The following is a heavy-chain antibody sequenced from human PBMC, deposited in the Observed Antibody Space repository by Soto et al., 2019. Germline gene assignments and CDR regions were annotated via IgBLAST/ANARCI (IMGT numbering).Heavy chain of an antibody. D-gene: IGHD2-2*01. CDR3: ARGLSSTSLGPDYYYMDV. V-gene: IGHV1-2*04. CDR1: GYTFTGYY. J-gene: IGHJ6*03. CDR2: INPNSGGT. Sequence: ASVKVSCKASGYTFTGYYMHWVRQAPGQGLEWMGWINPNSGGTNYAQKFQGWVTMTRDTSISTAYMELSRLRSDDTAVYYCARGLSSTSLGPDYYYMDVWGKGTT.